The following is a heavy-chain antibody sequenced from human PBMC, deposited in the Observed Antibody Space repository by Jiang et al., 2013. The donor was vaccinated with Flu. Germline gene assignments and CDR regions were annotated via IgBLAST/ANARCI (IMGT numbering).Heavy chain of an antibody. V-gene: IGHV3-23*01. CDR3: ATKTQVCGGGTCYLQPDFDN. D-gene: IGHD2-15*01. J-gene: IGHJ4*02. Sequence: VQLLESGGGLVQPGWSLRLSCAASGFTFSTYAMTWVRQAPGKGLEWVSAISASGGSTYYADSVKGRFTISRDNSKNTLHLQLNSLRAEDTAVYYCATKTQVCGGGTCYLQPDFDNWGQGTLVTVSS. CDR1: GFTFSTYA. CDR2: ISASGGST.